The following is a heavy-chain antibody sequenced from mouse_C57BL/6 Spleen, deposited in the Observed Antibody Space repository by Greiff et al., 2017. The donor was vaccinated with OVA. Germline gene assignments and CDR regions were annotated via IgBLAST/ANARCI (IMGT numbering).Heavy chain of an antibody. V-gene: IGHV5-4*01. CDR2: ISDGGSYT. D-gene: IGHD2-5*01. CDR3: ARVYSNFYYAMDY. CDR1: GFTFSSYA. Sequence: EVHLVESGGGLVKPGGSLKLSCAASGFTFSSYAMSWVRQTPEKRLEWVATISDGGSYTYYPDNVKGRFTISRDNAKNNLYLQMSHLKSEDTAMYYCARVYSNFYYAMDYWGQGTSVTVSS. J-gene: IGHJ4*01.